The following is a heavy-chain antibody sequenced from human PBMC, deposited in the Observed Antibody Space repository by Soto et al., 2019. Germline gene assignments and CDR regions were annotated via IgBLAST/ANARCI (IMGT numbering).Heavy chain of an antibody. Sequence: GASVKVSCKASGGTFSSYAISWVRQAPGQGLEWMGGIIPIFGTANYAQKLQGRVTITADESTSTAYMKLSTLRSENTAVYYCARRGEGHSNWSSVGAFGIWGQGTMVTVSS. D-gene: IGHD6-13*01. J-gene: IGHJ3*02. V-gene: IGHV1-69*13. CDR1: GGTFSSYA. CDR3: ARRGEGHSNWSSVGAFGI. CDR2: IIPIFGTA.